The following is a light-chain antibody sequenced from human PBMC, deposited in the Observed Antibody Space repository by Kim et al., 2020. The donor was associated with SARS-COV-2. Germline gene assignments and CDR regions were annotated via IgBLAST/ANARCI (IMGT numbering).Light chain of an antibody. V-gene: IGLV1-51*01. CDR2: DNN. CDR3: GGWDSSLSAVV. Sequence: GQQVTISYSGNSSAIENISISLFQQPPGTAPKLLIYDNNRRPSGIPDRFSASNSGTSATLGITGLQTGDEADYYCGGWDSSLSAVVFGGGNQRTV. CDR1: SSAIENIS. J-gene: IGLJ2*01.